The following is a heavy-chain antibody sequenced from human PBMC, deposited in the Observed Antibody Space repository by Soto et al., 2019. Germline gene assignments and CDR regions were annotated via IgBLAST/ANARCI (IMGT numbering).Heavy chain of an antibody. CDR1: GCSISSGGYS. V-gene: IGHV4-30-2*01. J-gene: IGHJ5*02. CDR2: IYHSGNT. Sequence: PSETLSLTCAVSGCSISSGGYSWSWVRQPPGKGLEWIGYIYHSGNTYYNPSLKSRVTISVGRSKNQFSLKLSSVTAADTAVYYCARCCYYDSSGYYYPNWFDPWGQGTLVTVSS. CDR3: ARCCYYDSSGYYYPNWFDP. D-gene: IGHD3-22*01.